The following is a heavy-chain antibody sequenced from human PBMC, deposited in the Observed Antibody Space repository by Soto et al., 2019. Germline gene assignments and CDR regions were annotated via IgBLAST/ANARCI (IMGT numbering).Heavy chain of an antibody. CDR1: GDSISSSKW. V-gene: IGHV4-4*02. Sequence: SETLSRTCAVSGDSISSSKWWNWVRQPPGKGLEWIGEIYHTGPTNYNPSVKSRATISVDKSKNHFSLSLTSVTAADTAVYYCVRDGSGVQWELSDWGPGTLVTVSS. J-gene: IGHJ4*02. CDR2: IYHTGPT. CDR3: VRDGSGVQWELSD. D-gene: IGHD1-26*01.